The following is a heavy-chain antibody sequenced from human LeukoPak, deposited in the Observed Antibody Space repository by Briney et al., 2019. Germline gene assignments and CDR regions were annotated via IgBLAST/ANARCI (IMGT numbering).Heavy chain of an antibody. CDR2: ISGSGGST. J-gene: IGHJ4*02. V-gene: IGHV3-23*01. CDR3: AKVSWLGTLPSYHFDS. D-gene: IGHD6-19*01. CDR1: GFTFSSYA. Sequence: GGSLRLSCAASGFTFSSYAMSWVRQAPGKGLEWVSAISGSGGSTYYADSVKGRFTISRDNSKNTADLQMNSLRAEDTAVYYCAKVSWLGTLPSYHFDSWGQGTQVTVSS.